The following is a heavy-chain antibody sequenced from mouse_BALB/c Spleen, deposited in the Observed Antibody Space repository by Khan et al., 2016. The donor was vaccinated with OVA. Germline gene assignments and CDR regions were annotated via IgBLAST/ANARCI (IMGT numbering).Heavy chain of an antibody. D-gene: IGHD1-2*01. CDR1: GYSITSGYG. CDR3: ARTARIKY. J-gene: IGHJ2*01. CDR2: ISYSGST. V-gene: IGHV3-2*02. Sequence: EVKLLESGPGLVKPSQSLSLTCTVTGYSITSGYGWNWLRQFPGNKLEWMGYISYSGSTNYNPSLKSRISLTRDTSKNQFFLQLNSVTTEDTATYYWARTARIKYWGQGTTLTVSS.